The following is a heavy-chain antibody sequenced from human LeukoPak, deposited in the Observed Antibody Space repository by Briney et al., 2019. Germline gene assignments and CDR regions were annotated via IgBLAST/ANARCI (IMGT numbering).Heavy chain of an antibody. CDR2: IKEDGSEK. CDR3: ARGRLGDS. J-gene: IGHJ4*02. CDR1: GFTFRTYW. V-gene: IGHV3-7*01. D-gene: IGHD4-11*01. Sequence: GGSLRLSCAASGFTFRTYWMSWVRQAPGKGLEWVANIKEDGSEKYYVDSVKGRFTISRDNAKNSLYLQMNSLRAEDTAVYYCARGRLGDSWGQGTLVTVSS.